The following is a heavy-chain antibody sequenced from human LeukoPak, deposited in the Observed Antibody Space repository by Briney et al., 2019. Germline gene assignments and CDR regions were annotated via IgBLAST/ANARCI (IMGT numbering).Heavy chain of an antibody. CDR3: AKSGYYSYDAFDN. CDR1: GFTFSSYW. D-gene: IGHD3-22*01. J-gene: IGHJ3*02. Sequence: GGSLRLSCAASGFTFSSYWMHWVRQAPGKGPVWVSRINSDESSTNYADSVKGRFTISRDNAKNMLYLQMNSLRAEDTAVYYCAKSGYYSYDAFDNWGQGTMVTISS. V-gene: IGHV3-74*01. CDR2: INSDESST.